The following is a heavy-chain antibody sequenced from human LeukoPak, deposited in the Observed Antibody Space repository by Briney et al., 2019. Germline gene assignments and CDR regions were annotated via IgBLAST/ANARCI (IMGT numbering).Heavy chain of an antibody. V-gene: IGHV4-61*02. D-gene: IGHD3-10*01. J-gene: IGHJ4*02. Sequence: SETLSLTCTVSGGSISSGSYYWSWIRQPAGKGLEWIGRIYTSGSTNYNPSLKSRVTISVDTSKNQFSLKLSSVTAADTAVYYCAREGVGYYGSEPNLDYWGQGTLVTVSS. CDR1: GGSISSGSYY. CDR2: IYTSGST. CDR3: AREGVGYYGSEPNLDY.